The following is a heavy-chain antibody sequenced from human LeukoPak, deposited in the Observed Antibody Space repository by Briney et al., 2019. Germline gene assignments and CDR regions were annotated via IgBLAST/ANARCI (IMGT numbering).Heavy chain of an antibody. Sequence: PGGSLRLSCAASGFTFTSYAMSWVRQAPGKGLEWVSVISDNGGSTYYADSVQGRFTISRDNSKNTLYLQMNSLRAEDTATYYCVKDYSSGYYYFDYWGQGTLVTVSS. CDR3: VKDYSSGYYYFDY. CDR2: ISDNGGST. CDR1: GFTFTSYA. J-gene: IGHJ4*02. D-gene: IGHD3-22*01. V-gene: IGHV3-23*01.